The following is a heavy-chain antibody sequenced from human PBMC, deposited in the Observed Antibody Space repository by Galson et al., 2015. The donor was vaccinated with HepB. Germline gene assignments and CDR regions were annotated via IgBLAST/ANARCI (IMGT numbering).Heavy chain of an antibody. CDR3: ASKGYSSGWDGWFDY. D-gene: IGHD6-19*01. CDR1: GFTFSSYS. V-gene: IGHV3-48*01. J-gene: IGHJ4*02. CDR2: ISSSSSTI. Sequence: SLRLSCAASGFTFSSYSMNWVRQAPGKGLEWVSYISSSSSTIYYADSVKGRFTISRDNAKNSLYLQMNSLRAEDTAVYYCASKGYSSGWDGWFDYWGQGTLVTVSS.